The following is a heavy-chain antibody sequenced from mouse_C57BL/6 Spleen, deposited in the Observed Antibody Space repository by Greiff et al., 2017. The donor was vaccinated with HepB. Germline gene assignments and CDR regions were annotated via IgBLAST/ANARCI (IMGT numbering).Heavy chain of an antibody. CDR2: IYPGDGDT. Sequence: VKLQESGPELVKPGASVKISCKASGYAFSSSWMNWVKQRPGKGLEWIGRIYPGDGDTNYNGKFKGKATLTADKSSSTAYMQLSSLTSEDSAVYFCARGGYGKGDFDVWGTGTTVTVSS. CDR1: GYAFSSSW. V-gene: IGHV1-82*01. CDR3: ARGGYGKGDFDV. J-gene: IGHJ1*03. D-gene: IGHD2-1*01.